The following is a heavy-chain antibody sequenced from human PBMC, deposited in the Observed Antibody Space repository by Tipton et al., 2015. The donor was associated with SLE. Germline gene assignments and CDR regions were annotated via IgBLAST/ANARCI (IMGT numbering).Heavy chain of an antibody. V-gene: IGHV4-61*02. CDR3: ARDDGAGYTSGYEHYYYYMDV. Sequence: LRLSCTVSGGSITGGDYYWSWIRQPAGKGLEWIGRIHYTGSTNYKPSFESRVTISIDMSKNQLSLKLGSVTAADTAVYYCARDDGAGYTSGYEHYYYYMDVWGKGTTVTVPS. CDR2: IHYTGST. D-gene: IGHD5-18*01. CDR1: GGSITGGDYY. J-gene: IGHJ6*03.